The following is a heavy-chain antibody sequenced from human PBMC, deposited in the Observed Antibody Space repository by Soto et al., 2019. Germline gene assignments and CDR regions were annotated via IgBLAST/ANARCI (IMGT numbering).Heavy chain of an antibody. CDR1: GYTFTSYD. V-gene: IGHV1-8*01. J-gene: IGHJ4*02. CDR3: ARPEGYGSGSYYFDS. CDR2: MNPNSSNT. D-gene: IGHD3-10*01. Sequence: ASVKVSCKASGYTFTSYDINWVRQATGQGLEWMGRMNPNSSNTGYAQKFQGRVTMTRNRSTSTVYMELSSLRSEDTAVYYCARPEGYGSGSYYFDSWGQGTLVTVSS.